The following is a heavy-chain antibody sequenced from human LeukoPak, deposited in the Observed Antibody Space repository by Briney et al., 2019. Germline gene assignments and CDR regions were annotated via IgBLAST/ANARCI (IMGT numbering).Heavy chain of an antibody. D-gene: IGHD4-17*01. CDR2: IYYSGST. Sequence: PSETLSLTCTVSGGSISSGDYYWSWIRQPPGKGLEWIGYIYYSGSTYYNPSLKSRVTISVGTSKNQFSLKLSSVTAADTAVYYCARDRDYEGLDYWGQGTLVTVSS. V-gene: IGHV4-30-4*01. CDR3: ARDRDYEGLDY. J-gene: IGHJ4*02. CDR1: GGSISSGDYY.